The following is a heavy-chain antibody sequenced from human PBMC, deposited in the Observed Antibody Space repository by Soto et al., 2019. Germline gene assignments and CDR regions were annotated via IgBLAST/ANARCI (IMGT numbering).Heavy chain of an antibody. Sequence: SETLSLTCTVSGGSISSGDYYWSWIRQPPGKGLEWIGYIYYSGSTYYNPTLKSRVTISVDTSKNHFSLKLNSVTAADTAVYYCARSGGPGADDWFDPWGQGTLVTVSS. CDR3: ARSGGPGADDWFDP. CDR1: GGSISSGDYY. CDR2: IYYSGST. V-gene: IGHV4-30-4*02. D-gene: IGHD2-15*01. J-gene: IGHJ5*02.